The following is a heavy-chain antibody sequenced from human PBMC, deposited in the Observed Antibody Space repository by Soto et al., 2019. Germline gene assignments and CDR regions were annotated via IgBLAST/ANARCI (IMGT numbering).Heavy chain of an antibody. CDR3: ARESSGWYPDD. D-gene: IGHD6-19*01. CDR2: INSNGSST. V-gene: IGHV3-74*01. Sequence: GGSLRLSCAASGFTFSSYAMTWVRQAPGKGLVWVSCINSNGSSTNFADSVKGRFTLSRDNSKNTLYLQMNSLRAEDTAVYYCARESSGWYPDDWGQGTRVTVSS. J-gene: IGHJ4*02. CDR1: GFTFSSYA.